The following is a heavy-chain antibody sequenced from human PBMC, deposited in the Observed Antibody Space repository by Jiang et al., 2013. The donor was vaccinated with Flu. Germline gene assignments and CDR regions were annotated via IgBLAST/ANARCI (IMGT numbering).Heavy chain of an antibody. J-gene: IGHJ4*02. D-gene: IGHD1-26*01. CDR3: ARVVDSGSYYKPFDY. V-gene: IGHV5-51*01. CDR1: YW. CDR2: IYPGDSDT. Sequence: YWIGWVRQMPGKGLEWMGIIYPGDSDTRYSPSFQGQVTISADKSISTAYLQWSSLKASDTAMYYCARVVDSGSYYKPFDYWGQGTLVTVSS.